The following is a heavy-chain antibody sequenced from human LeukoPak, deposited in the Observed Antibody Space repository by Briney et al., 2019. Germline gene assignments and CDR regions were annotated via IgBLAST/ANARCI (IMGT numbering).Heavy chain of an antibody. D-gene: IGHD6-19*01. CDR2: ITAYNGNT. V-gene: IGHV1-18*01. J-gene: IGHJ6*02. CDR1: GYTFTSYG. Sequence: GASVNVSCKASGYTFTSYGISWVRQAPGQGLEWMGWITAYNGNTNYAQKLQGRVTMTTDKSTSTTYMERRGLRSEDTAVYYRARRFGSRWYGTLIYYYGMDVWGQGTTVTVSS. CDR3: ARRFGSRWYGTLIYYYGMDV.